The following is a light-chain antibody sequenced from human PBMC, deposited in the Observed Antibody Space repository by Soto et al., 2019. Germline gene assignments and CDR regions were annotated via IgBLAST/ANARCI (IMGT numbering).Light chain of an antibody. Sequence: DIKLTQSPSFLSASVGDRVIITCRASQGISSSLAWYQQKPGKAPNLLIYTASTLQSGVPSRFSGSGSGTEFTLTISSLQPEDFATYYCQQHNSYPVTFGGGTKVEIK. CDR1: QGISSS. CDR2: TAS. J-gene: IGKJ4*01. CDR3: QQHNSYPVT. V-gene: IGKV1-9*01.